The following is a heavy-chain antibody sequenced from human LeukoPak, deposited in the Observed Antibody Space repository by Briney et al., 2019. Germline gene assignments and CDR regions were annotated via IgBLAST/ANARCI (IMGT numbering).Heavy chain of an antibody. D-gene: IGHD3-9*01. J-gene: IGHJ4*02. Sequence: PGGSLRLSCAASGFTFSSYAMSWVRQAPGKGLEWVSAISGSGGSTYYADSVKGRFTISRDNSKNTLYLQMNSLRAEDTAVYYCAKDVLRYFDWLVSYWGQGTLVTVSS. CDR2: ISGSGGST. CDR3: AKDVLRYFDWLVSY. CDR1: GFTFSSYA. V-gene: IGHV3-23*01.